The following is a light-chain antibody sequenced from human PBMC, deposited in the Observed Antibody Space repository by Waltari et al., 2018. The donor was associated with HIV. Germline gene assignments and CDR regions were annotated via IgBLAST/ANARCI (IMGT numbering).Light chain of an antibody. Sequence: SCRASQSVSSSYLAWYQQKPGQAPRLLIYGASSRATGIPDRFSGSGSGTDFTLTISRLEPEDFAVYYCQQYGSSPPAYTFGQGTKLEIK. CDR3: QQYGSSPPAYT. CDR1: QSVSSSY. V-gene: IGKV3-20*01. J-gene: IGKJ2*01. CDR2: GAS.